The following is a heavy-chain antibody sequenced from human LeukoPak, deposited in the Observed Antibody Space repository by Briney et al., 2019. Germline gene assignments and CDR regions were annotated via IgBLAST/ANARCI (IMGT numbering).Heavy chain of an antibody. Sequence: GGSLRLSCAASGFNFSRYWMTWVRQAPGKGLEWVANVTEGGSDKYYVGSVKGRFTISRDNAKNSLYLQMNSLRVEDTAVYYCARDVGRGFDYWGQGTLVTVSS. J-gene: IGHJ4*02. CDR1: GFNFSRYW. D-gene: IGHD3-10*01. CDR3: ARDVGRGFDY. CDR2: VTEGGSDK. V-gene: IGHV3-7*01.